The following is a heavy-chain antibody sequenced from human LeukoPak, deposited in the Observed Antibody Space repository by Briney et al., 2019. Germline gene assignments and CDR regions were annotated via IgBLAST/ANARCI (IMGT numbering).Heavy chain of an antibody. J-gene: IGHJ4*02. D-gene: IGHD3-22*01. V-gene: IGHV3-7*01. CDR1: GFTFSTYW. CDR2: IKEDGSEK. Sequence: PGGSLRLSCAASGFTFSTYWMRWVRQAAGKGLEWVANIKEDGSEKYYGDSVKGRFTISRDNAKNSLYLQMNSLRAEDTAVYYCARDSSGYQWGQGTLVTVSS. CDR3: ARDSSGYQ.